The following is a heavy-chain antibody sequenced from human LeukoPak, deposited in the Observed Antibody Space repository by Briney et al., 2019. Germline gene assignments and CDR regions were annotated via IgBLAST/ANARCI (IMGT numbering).Heavy chain of an antibody. CDR3: ARVHRGYSYGRLDY. V-gene: IGHV3-48*02. CDR1: GFTFSFYS. CDR2: ISSSDNTI. J-gene: IGHJ4*02. Sequence: GGSLRLSCAASGFTFSFYSMNWVRQAPGKGLEWVSYISSSDNTIHYADSVKGRFTISRDNAKNPLYLEMNSLRDEDTAVYYCARVHRGYSYGRLDYWGQGSLVTVSS. D-gene: IGHD5-18*01.